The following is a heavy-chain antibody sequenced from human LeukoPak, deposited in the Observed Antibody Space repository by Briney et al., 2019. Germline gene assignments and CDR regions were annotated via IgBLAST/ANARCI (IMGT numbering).Heavy chain of an antibody. CDR1: GGSISSSSYY. CDR3: ARHGASSSWETHDY. D-gene: IGHD6-13*01. Sequence: TSETLSLTCTVSGGSISSSSYYWGWIRQPPGKGLEWIGSIYYSGSTYYNPPLKSRVTISVDTSKNQFSLKLSSVTAADTAVYYCARHGASSSWETHDYWGQGTLVTVSS. V-gene: IGHV4-39*01. J-gene: IGHJ4*02. CDR2: IYYSGST.